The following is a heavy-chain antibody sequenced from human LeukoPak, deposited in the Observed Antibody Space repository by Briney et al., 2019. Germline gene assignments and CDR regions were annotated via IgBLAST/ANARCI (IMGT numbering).Heavy chain of an antibody. CDR2: IYSSGST. D-gene: IGHD4-11*01. V-gene: IGHV4-59*01. Sequence: PSETLSLACTVSGGSISSYFWSWIRQPPGKGLEWIGHIYSSGSTNYNPSLKSRVTISVDTSKNQFSLKLRSVTAADTAVYYCARDQPYDYRFDYWGQGTLVTVSS. CDR3: ARDQPYDYRFDY. CDR1: GGSISSYF. J-gene: IGHJ4*02.